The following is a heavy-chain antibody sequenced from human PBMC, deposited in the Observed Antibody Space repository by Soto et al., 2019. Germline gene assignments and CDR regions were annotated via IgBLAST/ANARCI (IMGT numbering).Heavy chain of an antibody. Sequence: GGSLRLSCAAFGLTVSGKKYVAWVRQAPGKGLEWVSALYDVDGSFYADSVKGRFTTSSDSSKTTVYLQMNGLRPDDTAVYYCASWHEREHAYDVWGQGRTVT. CDR2: LYDVDGS. J-gene: IGHJ3*01. CDR1: GLTVSGKKY. D-gene: IGHD1-1*01. CDR3: ASWHEREHAYDV. V-gene: IGHV3-53*01.